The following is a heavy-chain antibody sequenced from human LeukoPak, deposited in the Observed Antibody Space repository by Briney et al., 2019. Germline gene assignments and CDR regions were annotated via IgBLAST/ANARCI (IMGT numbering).Heavy chain of an antibody. J-gene: IGHJ5*02. CDR2: IYTSGST. CDR1: GGSISSCY. CDR3: ARDHPVSSGWYLNWFDP. D-gene: IGHD6-19*01. Sequence: PSETLSLTCTVPGGSISSCYWSWIRQPAGKGLEWIGRIYTSGSTNYNPSLKSRVTMSVDTSKNQFSLKLSSVTAADTAVYYCARDHPVSSGWYLNWFDPWGQGTLVTVSS. V-gene: IGHV4-4*07.